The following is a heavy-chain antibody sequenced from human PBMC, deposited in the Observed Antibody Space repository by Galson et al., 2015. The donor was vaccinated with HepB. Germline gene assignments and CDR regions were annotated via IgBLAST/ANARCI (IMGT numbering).Heavy chain of an antibody. J-gene: IGHJ4*02. D-gene: IGHD4-23*01. CDR1: GGTFSSYT. CDR2: IIPILGIA. V-gene: IGHV1-69*04. Sequence: SVKVSCKASGGTFSSYTISWVRQAPGQGLEWMGRIIPILGIANYAQKFQGRVTITADKSTSTAYMELSSLRSEDTAVYYCARDLGGATVEPTIDYWGQGTLVTVSS. CDR3: ARDLGGATVEPTIDY.